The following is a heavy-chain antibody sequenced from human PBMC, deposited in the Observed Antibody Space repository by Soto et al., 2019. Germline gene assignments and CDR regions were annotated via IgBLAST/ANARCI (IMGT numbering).Heavy chain of an antibody. Sequence: FIRHNIGRNSLAQGKRVEFVSAISGSGGSTYYADSVKGRFTISRDNSKNTLYLQMNSLRAEDTAVYYCVRGATIVGVVIYYFYGMEFWGQGTTVTVIS. CDR1: FIRHN. J-gene: IGHJ6*01. V-gene: IGHV3-23*01. D-gene: IGHD3-3*01. CDR3: VRGATIVGVVIYYFYGMEF. CDR2: ISGSGGST.